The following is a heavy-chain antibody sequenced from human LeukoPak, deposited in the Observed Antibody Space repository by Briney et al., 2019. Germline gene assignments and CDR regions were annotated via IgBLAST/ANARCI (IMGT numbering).Heavy chain of an antibody. CDR1: GFTFADYG. D-gene: IGHD6-19*01. V-gene: IGHV3-20*04. J-gene: IGHJ5*02. CDR2: INWNGGRT. CDR3: ARRYSTGWYLSS. Sequence: GGSLRLSCAAPGFTFADYGMGSVGQAPGKGLEWVSGINWNGGRTNYADSVKGRFTISRDNATKSLYLQMNSLRAVDTVIYYCARRYSTGWYLSSWGQGTLVTVSS.